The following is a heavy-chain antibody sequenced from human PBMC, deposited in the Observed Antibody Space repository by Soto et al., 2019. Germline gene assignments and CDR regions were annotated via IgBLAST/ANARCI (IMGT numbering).Heavy chain of an antibody. CDR2: ISWNSGSI. J-gene: IGHJ6*03. CDR1: GFTFDDYA. CDR3: AKDHDFWSGSSYYYYMDV. Sequence: DVQLVESGGGLVQPGRSLRLSCAASGFTFDDYAMHWVRQAPGKGLEWVSGISWNSGSIGYADSVKGRFTISRDNAKNSLYLQMNSLRAEDTALYYCAKDHDFWSGSSYYYYMDVWGKGTTVTVSS. V-gene: IGHV3-9*01. D-gene: IGHD3-3*01.